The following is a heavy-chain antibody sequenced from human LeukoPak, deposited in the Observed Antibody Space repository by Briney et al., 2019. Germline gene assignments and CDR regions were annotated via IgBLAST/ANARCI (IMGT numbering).Heavy chain of an antibody. CDR1: GDSIISSYY. V-gene: IGHV4-39*01. CDR3: ARQHQESIAARPFDY. D-gene: IGHD6-6*01. J-gene: IGHJ4*02. CDR2: IYYSGST. Sequence: PSETLSLTCTVSGDSIISSYYWGWIRQPPGKGLEWIGSIYYSGSTYYNPSLKSRVTISVDTSKNQFSLKLSSVTAADTAVYYCARQHQESIAARPFDYWGQGTLVTVSS.